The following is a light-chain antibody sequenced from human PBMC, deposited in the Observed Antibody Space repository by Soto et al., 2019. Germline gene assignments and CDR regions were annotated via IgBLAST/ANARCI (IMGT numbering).Light chain of an antibody. CDR3: FSYAGSITYV. J-gene: IGLJ1*01. CDR1: SSDVGSYNL. CDR2: EGS. V-gene: IGLV2-23*01. Sequence: QSALTQPASVSGSPGQSITISCTGTSSDVGSYNLVSWYQQHPGKAPKVMIYEGSKRPSGVSNRFSGSKSGNTASLTISGLQAEDEADYYCFSYAGSITYVFGTGPKVTLL.